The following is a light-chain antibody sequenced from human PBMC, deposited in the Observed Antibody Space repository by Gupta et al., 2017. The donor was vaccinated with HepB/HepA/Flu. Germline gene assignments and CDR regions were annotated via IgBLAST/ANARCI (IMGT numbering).Light chain of an antibody. CDR3: KQSLQTPFT. Sequence: DLVMTQSPLSLPVTPGEPASISCRSSQSLLHSNGYTYLDWYLQKPGQSPQLLIYLGSNRASGVPDRFSGSGSGTDFTLKISRVEAEDVGVYYCKQSLQTPFTFGHGTKVDIK. CDR1: QSLLHSNGYTY. V-gene: IGKV2-28*01. CDR2: LGS. J-gene: IGKJ3*01.